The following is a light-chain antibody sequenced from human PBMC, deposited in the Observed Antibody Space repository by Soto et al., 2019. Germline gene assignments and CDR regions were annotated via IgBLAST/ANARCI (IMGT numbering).Light chain of an antibody. Sequence: EIVLPQSPGTLSLSPGERATLSCRASQSVSSSCLAWYQQKPGQAPSLLIYAASSRATGIPDRFSGSGSGTDFTLTISRLEPEDCAVYYCQQYGNSPSLTFGGGTNVEIK. CDR3: QQYGNSPSLT. CDR2: AAS. V-gene: IGKV3-20*01. J-gene: IGKJ4*01. CDR1: QSVSSSC.